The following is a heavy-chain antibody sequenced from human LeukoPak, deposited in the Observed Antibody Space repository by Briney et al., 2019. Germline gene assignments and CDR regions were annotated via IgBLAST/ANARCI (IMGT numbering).Heavy chain of an antibody. CDR1: EFTFTSYA. V-gene: IGHV3-30-3*02. CDR3: AKIFGGRYYGSGSYYNAFNYFDY. CDR2: ISYDERDK. J-gene: IGHJ4*02. D-gene: IGHD3-10*01. Sequence: GGSLRLSCAASEFTFTSYAMHWVRQAPGKGLEWVAVISYDERDKYYADSVKGRFTISRDNSKNTLYLQMNSLRAEDTAVYYCAKIFGGRYYGSGSYYNAFNYFDYWGQGTLVTVSS.